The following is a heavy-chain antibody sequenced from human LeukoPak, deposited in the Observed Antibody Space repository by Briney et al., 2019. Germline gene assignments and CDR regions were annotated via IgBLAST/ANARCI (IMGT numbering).Heavy chain of an antibody. V-gene: IGHV5-51*01. J-gene: IGHJ4*02. CDR2: IYPGGSDT. Sequence: GESLKISCKGSGYRFTSYWIAWVRQMPDKGLEWMGVIYPGGSDTRYSPSFQGQVTISADKSISTAFLQWSSLKASDTAIYYCARVYLDCSGGTCLDFDYWGQGTLVTVPS. CDR3: ARVYLDCSGGTCLDFDY. CDR1: GYRFTSYW. D-gene: IGHD2-15*01.